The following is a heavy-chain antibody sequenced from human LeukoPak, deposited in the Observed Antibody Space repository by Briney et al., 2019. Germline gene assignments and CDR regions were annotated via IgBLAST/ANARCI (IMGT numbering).Heavy chain of an antibody. J-gene: IGHJ4*02. CDR1: GFTLSTYD. Sequence: GGSLRLSCAASGFTLSTYDMHWVRRAPGKGLEWVSLSGIVGDTDYSDSVKGRFTISRDNAKDSLFLQMSRLRVGDTAFYCCARDSRGTFDLWGQGTLVTVSS. CDR2: SGIVGDT. CDR3: ARDSRGTFDL. V-gene: IGHV3-13*01.